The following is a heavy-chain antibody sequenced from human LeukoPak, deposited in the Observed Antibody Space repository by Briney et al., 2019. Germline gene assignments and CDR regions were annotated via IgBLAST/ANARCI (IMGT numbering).Heavy chain of an antibody. CDR3: ARGRYYYDSSGYYGNWFDP. Sequence: ASVKVSCKASGYTFTGYYMHWVRQAPGQGLEWMGWINPNSGGTNYAQKFQGRVTMTRDTSISTAYMELSRLRSDDTAVYYCARGRYYYDSSGYYGNWFDPWGQGTLVTVSS. D-gene: IGHD3-22*01. CDR2: INPNSGGT. J-gene: IGHJ5*02. CDR1: GYTFTGYY. V-gene: IGHV1-2*02.